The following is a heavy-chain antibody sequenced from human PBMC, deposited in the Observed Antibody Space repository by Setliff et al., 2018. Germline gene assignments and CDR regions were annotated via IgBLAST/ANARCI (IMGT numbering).Heavy chain of an antibody. V-gene: IGHV4-59*08. CDR1: GGSISSDY. CDR3: ARGGSTIASRPDLVYFDS. CDR2: IYYSGTT. D-gene: IGHD6-6*01. Sequence: ASETLSLTCTVSGGSISSDYWSWIRQSPGKGLEWIGYIYYSGTTNYNPSLKSRVIISVDTSKTQFSLRLSSVTAADTAVYYCARGGSTIASRPDLVYFDSWGRGALVTVSS. J-gene: IGHJ4*02.